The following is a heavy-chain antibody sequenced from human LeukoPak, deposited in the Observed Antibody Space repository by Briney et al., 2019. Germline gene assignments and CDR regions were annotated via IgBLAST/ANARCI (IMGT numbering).Heavy chain of an antibody. D-gene: IGHD6-13*01. J-gene: IGHJ4*02. CDR2: INPNSGGT. Sequence: ASVKVSCKASGYTFTGYYMHWVRQAPGQGLEWMGRINPNSGGTNYAQKFQGRVTMTRDTSIGTAYMELNRLRLDDAAVYYCARDLGKGGSSWYYGYWGQGTLVTVSS. V-gene: IGHV1-2*06. CDR3: ARDLGKGGSSWYYGY. CDR1: GYTFTGYY.